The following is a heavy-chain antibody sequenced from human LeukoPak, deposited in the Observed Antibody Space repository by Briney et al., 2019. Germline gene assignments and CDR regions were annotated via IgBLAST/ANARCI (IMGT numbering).Heavy chain of an antibody. J-gene: IGHJ4*02. Sequence: PSETLSLTCTVSGGPISSYYWSWIRQPPGKGLEWIGYIYYSGSTNYNPSLKSRVTISVDTSKNQFSLKLSSVTAADTAVYYCARAVGYSYGKYYFDYWGQGTLVTVSS. CDR3: ARAVGYSYGKYYFDY. CDR2: IYYSGST. D-gene: IGHD5-18*01. CDR1: GGPISSYY. V-gene: IGHV4-59*01.